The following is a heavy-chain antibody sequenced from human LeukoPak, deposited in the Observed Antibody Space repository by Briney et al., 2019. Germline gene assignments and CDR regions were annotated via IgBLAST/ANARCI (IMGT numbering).Heavy chain of an antibody. CDR2: VVASYEGT. V-gene: IGHV3-23*01. J-gene: IGHJ5*02. CDR1: GFTFSSYA. CDR3: AKGKAGGLVDLFDP. D-gene: IGHD3/OR15-3a*01. Sequence: GGSLRLSCAASGFTFSSYAMMWVRQAPGKGLEWVSTVVASYEGTFYANSVKGRFTISRDNSKSTLYMQMNSLRAVDTAVYYCAKGKAGGLVDLFDPWGQGTLVTVSS.